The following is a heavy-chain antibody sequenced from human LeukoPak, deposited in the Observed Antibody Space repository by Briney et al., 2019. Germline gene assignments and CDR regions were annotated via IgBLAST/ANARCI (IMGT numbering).Heavy chain of an antibody. Sequence: ASETLSLTCTVSGGSISTYYWSWIRQPPGKGLEWIGSIYHSGSTYYNPSLKSRVTISVDTSKNQFSLKLSSVTAADTAVYYCARDLRGTVTTFSDYWGQGTLVTVSS. J-gene: IGHJ4*02. CDR3: ARDLRGTVTTFSDY. CDR2: IYHSGST. D-gene: IGHD4-17*01. V-gene: IGHV4-38-2*02. CDR1: GGSISTYY.